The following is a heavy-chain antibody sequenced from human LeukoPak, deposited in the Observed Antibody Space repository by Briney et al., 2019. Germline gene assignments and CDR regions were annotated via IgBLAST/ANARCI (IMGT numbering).Heavy chain of an antibody. V-gene: IGHV3-23*01. CDR2: TSGDEDST. D-gene: IGHD6-19*01. CDR3: TIDLMTGFSSGWRFGY. Sequence: GVSLRLSCAASGLTFKNFAMSWVRRAPGKGLEWLAVTSGDEDSTHYADSVRGHFVISTDNSKNTLFLHMNSLRAEDTAVYYCTIDLMTGFSSGWRFGYWGQGTLVTVSS. J-gene: IGHJ4*02. CDR1: GLTFKNFA.